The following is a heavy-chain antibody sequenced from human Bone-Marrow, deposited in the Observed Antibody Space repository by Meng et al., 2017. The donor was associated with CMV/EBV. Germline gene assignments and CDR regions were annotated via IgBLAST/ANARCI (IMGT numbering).Heavy chain of an antibody. CDR1: GGTFSSYA. D-gene: IGHD6-13*01. CDR3: ARDSPGSQAAAGLTDYGMDV. J-gene: IGHJ6*02. Sequence: SVKVSCKASGGTFSSYAISWVRQAPGQGLEWMGGIIPILGIANYAQKFQGRVTITADKSTSTAYMELSSLRSEDTAVYYCARDSPGSQAAAGLTDYGMDVWGQGTTVTGSS. CDR2: IIPILGIA. V-gene: IGHV1-69*10.